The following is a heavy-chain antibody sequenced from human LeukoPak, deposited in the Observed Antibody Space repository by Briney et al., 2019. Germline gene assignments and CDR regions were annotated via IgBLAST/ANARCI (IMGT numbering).Heavy chain of an antibody. J-gene: IGHJ3*02. CDR1: GGPISSNNHY. CDR3: ARQLAYGSRAFDI. CDR2: IYYGGST. Sequence: SETLSLICTVSGGPISSNNHYWGWIRQPPGKGLEWIGSIYYGGSTQYNPSLKSRVTISVDTSKNQFSLNLTSVTATETAVFYCARQLAYGSRAFDIWGQGTVVTVSS. V-gene: IGHV4-39*01. D-gene: IGHD1-26*01.